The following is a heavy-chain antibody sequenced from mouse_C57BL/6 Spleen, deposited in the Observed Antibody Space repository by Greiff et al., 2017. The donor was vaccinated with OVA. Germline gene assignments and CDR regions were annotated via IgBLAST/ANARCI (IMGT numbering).Heavy chain of an antibody. V-gene: IGHV1-52*01. Sequence: QVQLKQPGAELVRPGSSVKLSCKASGYTFTSYWMHWVKQRPIQGLEWIGNIDPSDSETHYNQKFKDKATLTVDKSSSTAYMQLSSLTSEDSAVYYCASGAHPLAYWGQGTLVTVSA. CDR3: ASGAHPLAY. CDR1: GYTFTSYW. J-gene: IGHJ3*01. CDR2: IDPSDSET.